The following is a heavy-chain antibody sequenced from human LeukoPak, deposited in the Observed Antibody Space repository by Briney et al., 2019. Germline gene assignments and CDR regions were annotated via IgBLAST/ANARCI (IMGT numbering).Heavy chain of an antibody. CDR3: ARDRFLEWPFDP. CDR1: GGSISSGGYY. J-gene: IGHJ5*02. Sequence: PSQTLSLTCTVSGGSISSGGYYWSWIRQHPGKGLEWIGYIYYSGSTYYNPSLKSRVTISVDTSKNQFSLKLSSVTAADTAVYYCARDRFLEWPFDPWGQGTLVTVSS. CDR2: IYYSGST. D-gene: IGHD3-3*01. V-gene: IGHV4-31*03.